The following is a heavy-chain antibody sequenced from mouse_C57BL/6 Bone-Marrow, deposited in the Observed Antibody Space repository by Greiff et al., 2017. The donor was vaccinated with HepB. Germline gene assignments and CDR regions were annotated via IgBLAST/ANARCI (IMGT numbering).Heavy chain of an antibody. CDR2: INPSNGGT. Sequence: EVKLMESGPELVKPGASVKISCKASGYSFTGYYMNWVKQSPEKSLEWIGEINPSNGGTTYNQKFKAKATLTVDKSSSTAYMQLKSLTSEDSAVYYCAGPYLLRYPVYFDVWGTGTTVTVSS. J-gene: IGHJ1*03. CDR1: GYSFTGYY. D-gene: IGHD1-1*01. V-gene: IGHV1-42*01. CDR3: AGPYLLRYPVYFDV.